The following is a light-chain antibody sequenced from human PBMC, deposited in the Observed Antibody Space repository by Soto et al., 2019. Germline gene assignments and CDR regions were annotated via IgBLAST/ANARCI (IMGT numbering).Light chain of an antibody. CDR1: SSGVGGYSY. CDR3: ASYTTSSTYV. V-gene: IGLV2-14*01. J-gene: IGLJ1*01. CDR2: DVS. Sequence: QSALAQPASVSGSPGQSIAISCTGTSSGVGGYSYVSWYQQQPGKAPKLVISDVSNRPSGVSDRFSGSKSGNTASLTISGLQTEDEADYYCASYTTSSTYVFGTGTKVTVL.